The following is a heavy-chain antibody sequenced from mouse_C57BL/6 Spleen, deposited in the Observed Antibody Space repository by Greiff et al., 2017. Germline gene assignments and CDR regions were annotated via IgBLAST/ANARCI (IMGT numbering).Heavy chain of an antibody. D-gene: IGHD1-1*01. V-gene: IGHV5-9-1*02. J-gene: IGHJ4*01. CDR2: ISSGGDYI. Sequence: EVKLVESGEGLVKPGGSLKLSCAASGFTFSSYAMSWVRQTPEKRLEWVAYISSGGDYIYYADTVKGRFTISRDNARNTLYLQMSSLKSEDTAMYYCTRDGVTTVVAHYAMDYWGQGTSVTVSS. CDR3: TRDGVTTVVAHYAMDY. CDR1: GFTFSSYA.